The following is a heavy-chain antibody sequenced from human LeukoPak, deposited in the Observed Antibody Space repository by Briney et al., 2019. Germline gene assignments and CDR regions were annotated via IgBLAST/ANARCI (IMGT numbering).Heavy chain of an antibody. CDR1: GGTFSSYT. CDR2: IIPILGIA. V-gene: IGHV1-69*02. D-gene: IGHD3-22*01. J-gene: IGHJ4*02. CDR3: ARWYYYDSSGSDYYFDY. Sequence: SVKVSCKASGGTFSSYTISWVRQAPGQGLEWMGRIIPILGIANYAQKFQGRVTITADKSTSTAYMELSSLRSEDTAVYYCARWYYYDSSGSDYYFDYWGQGTLVTVSS.